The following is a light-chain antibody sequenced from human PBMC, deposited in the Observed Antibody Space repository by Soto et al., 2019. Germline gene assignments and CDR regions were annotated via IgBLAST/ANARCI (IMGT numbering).Light chain of an antibody. J-gene: IGKJ1*01. Sequence: DIQMTQYPSSLSASIGDRVMITCRASPTISSYLNWYQQKPGKAPKLLIYTASNLQSGVPSRFSGSESGRDFTLTISSLQPEDIGMYFCQQTYGTPPWTFGQGTNVEIK. V-gene: IGKV1-39*01. CDR1: PTISSY. CDR3: QQTYGTPPWT. CDR2: TAS.